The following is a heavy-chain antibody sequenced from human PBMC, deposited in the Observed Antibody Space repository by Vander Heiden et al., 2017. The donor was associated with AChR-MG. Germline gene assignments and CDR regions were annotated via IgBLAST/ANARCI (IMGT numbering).Heavy chain of an antibody. CDR2: VNRNSGGT. J-gene: IGHJ2*01. Sequence: QVHLVQSGAEVEKPGHSVKISCKASVYTFTAYYILWVPLAPGQRREWMGWVNRNSGGTSDADIGQGRVTMTRDTSSTTHYMELHAVRHDDTAVYYCARDLRVVQDHFALWGRGNLVTVSS. CDR3: ARDLRVVQDHFAL. CDR1: VYTFTAYY. D-gene: IGHD1-1*01. V-gene: IGHV1-2*07.